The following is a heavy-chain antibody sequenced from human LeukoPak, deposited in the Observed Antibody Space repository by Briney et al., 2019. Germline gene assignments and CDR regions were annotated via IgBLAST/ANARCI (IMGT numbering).Heavy chain of an antibody. CDR3: AHLGYDILTGYYN. Sequence: GGSLRLSCAASGFTFDDYAMHWVRQAPGKGLEWVSLISGDGGPTYYADSVKGRFTVSRDNSKNMLYLQMNSLRAEDTAVYYCAHLGYDILTGYYNWGQGTLVFVSS. J-gene: IGHJ4*02. CDR2: ISGDGGPT. CDR1: GFTFDDYA. D-gene: IGHD3-9*01. V-gene: IGHV3-43*02.